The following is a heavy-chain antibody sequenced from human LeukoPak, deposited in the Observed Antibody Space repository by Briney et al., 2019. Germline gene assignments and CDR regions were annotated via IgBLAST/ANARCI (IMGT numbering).Heavy chain of an antibody. CDR3: ARANHYYFDS. D-gene: IGHD1-14*01. J-gene: IGHJ4*02. V-gene: IGHV3-33*01. CDR1: GFTFSNYG. CDR2: MWSDGNNK. Sequence: GRSLRLSCAASGFTFSNYGMNWVRQAPGRGLQWVAIMWSDGNNKYSSDSLKGRFTISRDDSKNTLYLHMTSLEIEDTAVYYCARANHYYFDSWGQGTLVTVSS.